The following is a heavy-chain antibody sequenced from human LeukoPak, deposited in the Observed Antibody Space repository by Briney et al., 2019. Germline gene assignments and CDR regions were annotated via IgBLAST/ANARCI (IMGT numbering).Heavy chain of an antibody. CDR2: IVGGGGST. D-gene: IGHD2/OR15-2a*01. CDR3: AKSRHDSYYYYFDY. Sequence: GGSLRVPCAASGFPFSNYAMSWVRQAPGKGLEGVPVIVGGGGSTYYGDSVKGRFTISRDNSKNTLYLEMNSLRAEDTAVYYCAKSRHDSYYYYFDYWGQGTLVTVST. J-gene: IGHJ4*02. CDR1: GFPFSNYA. V-gene: IGHV3-23*01.